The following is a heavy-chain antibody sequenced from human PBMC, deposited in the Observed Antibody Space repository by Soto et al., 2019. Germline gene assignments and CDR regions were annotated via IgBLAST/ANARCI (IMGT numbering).Heavy chain of an antibody. CDR3: AKALGELSPESYDY. CDR2: ISYDGSNK. J-gene: IGHJ4*02. V-gene: IGHV3-30*02. Sequence: PGGSLRLSCAASGFTFSSYAMHWVRHAPGKGLEWVAFISYDGSNKFHADSVKGRFTISRDNSKNTLYLQMNSLRAEDTAVYYCAKALGELSPESYDYWGQGTLVTVSS. CDR1: GFTFSSYA. D-gene: IGHD3-16*02.